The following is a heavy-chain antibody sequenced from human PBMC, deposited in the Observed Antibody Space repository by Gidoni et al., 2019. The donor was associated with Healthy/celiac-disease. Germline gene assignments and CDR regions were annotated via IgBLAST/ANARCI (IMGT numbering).Heavy chain of an antibody. CDR3: ARAPLPYDSSGYYLGTHDAFDI. V-gene: IGHV1-69*01. J-gene: IGHJ3*02. D-gene: IGHD3-22*01. Sequence: QVQLVQSGAEVKKPGSSVKVSCKASGGTFSSYAISWVRQAPGQGLEWMGGIIPIFGTANYAQKFQGRVTITADESTITAYMELSSLRSEDTAVYYCARAPLPYDSSGYYLGTHDAFDIWGQGTMVTVSS. CDR1: GGTFSSYA. CDR2: IIPIFGTA.